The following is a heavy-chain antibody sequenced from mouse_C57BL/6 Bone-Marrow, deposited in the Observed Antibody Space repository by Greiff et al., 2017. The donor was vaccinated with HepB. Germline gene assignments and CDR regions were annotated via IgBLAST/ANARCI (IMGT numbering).Heavy chain of an antibody. Sequence: QVQLKQSGAELAKPGASVKLSCKASGYTFTSYWMHWVKQRPGQGLEWIGYINPSSGYTKYNQKFKDKATFTAYKSSSTAYMQLSSLTYEDSAVYYCATHYFPGYFDVWGTGTTVTVSS. D-gene: IGHD1-1*01. J-gene: IGHJ1*03. V-gene: IGHV1-7*01. CDR1: GYTFTSYW. CDR3: ATHYFPGYFDV. CDR2: INPSSGYT.